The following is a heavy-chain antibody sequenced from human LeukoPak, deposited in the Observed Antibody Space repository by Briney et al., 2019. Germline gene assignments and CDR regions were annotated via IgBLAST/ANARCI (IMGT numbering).Heavy chain of an antibody. CDR2: IYYSGST. J-gene: IGHJ4*02. Sequence: SEALSLTCTVSGGSISSYYWSWIRQPPGKGLEWIGYIYYSGSTNYNPSLKSRVTISVDTSKNQFSLKLSSVTAADTAVYYCARAYYDSSGYYYWSFDYWGQGTLVTVSS. D-gene: IGHD3-22*01. CDR3: ARAYYDSSGYYYWSFDY. CDR1: GGSISSYY. V-gene: IGHV4-59*01.